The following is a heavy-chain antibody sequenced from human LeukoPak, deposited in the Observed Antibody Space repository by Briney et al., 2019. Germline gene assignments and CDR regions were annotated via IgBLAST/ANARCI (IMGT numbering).Heavy chain of an antibody. CDR3: AGGMRYTSSWFDP. Sequence: SETLSLTCAVYGGSFSGYYWSWIRQPPGKGLEWIGEINHSGSTNYNPSLKSGVTISVDTSKTQFSLKLSSLTAAAPAVYSGAGGMRYTSSWFDPWGQGTLVTVSS. D-gene: IGHD5-18*01. J-gene: IGHJ5*02. CDR2: INHSGST. V-gene: IGHV4-34*01. CDR1: GGSFSGYY.